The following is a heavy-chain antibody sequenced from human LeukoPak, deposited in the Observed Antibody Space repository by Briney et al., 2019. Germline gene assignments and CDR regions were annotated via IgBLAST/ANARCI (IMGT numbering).Heavy chain of an antibody. CDR3: ARAIMVRGAGWRFDP. V-gene: IGHV1-18*01. CDR2: ISAYNGNT. J-gene: IGHJ5*02. CDR1: SYTFTSYG. D-gene: IGHD3-10*01. Sequence: ASVKVSCKASSYTFTSYGISWVPQAPGQGLEWMGWISAYNGNTNYAQKLQGRVTMTTDTSTSTAYMELRSLRSDDTAVYYCARAIMVRGAGWRFDPWGQGTLVTVSS.